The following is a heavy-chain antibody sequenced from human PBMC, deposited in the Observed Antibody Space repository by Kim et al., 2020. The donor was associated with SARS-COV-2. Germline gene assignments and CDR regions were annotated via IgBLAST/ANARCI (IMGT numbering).Heavy chain of an antibody. Sequence: IYAQKFQGRVTMTEDTSTDTAYMGLSSLRSEDTAVYYCATVFNSKNAFDIWGQGTMVTVSS. V-gene: IGHV1-24*01. D-gene: IGHD3-22*01. CDR3: ATVFNSKNAFDI. J-gene: IGHJ3*02.